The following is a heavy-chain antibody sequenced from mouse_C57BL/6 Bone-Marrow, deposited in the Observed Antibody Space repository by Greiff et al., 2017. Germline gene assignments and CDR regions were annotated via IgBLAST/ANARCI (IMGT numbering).Heavy chain of an antibody. CDR3: TRVYYSNFYYAMDY. CDR1: GFTFSDAW. CDR2: IRNKANTPAT. Sequence: EVQVVESGGGLVQPGGSMKLSCAASGFTFSDAWMDWVRQSPEKGLEWVAEIRNKANTPATYYAESVKGRFTISRDDSKSSVYLQMNSLRAEDTGIYYCTRVYYSNFYYAMDYWGQGTSVTVSS. D-gene: IGHD2-5*01. V-gene: IGHV6-6*01. J-gene: IGHJ4*01.